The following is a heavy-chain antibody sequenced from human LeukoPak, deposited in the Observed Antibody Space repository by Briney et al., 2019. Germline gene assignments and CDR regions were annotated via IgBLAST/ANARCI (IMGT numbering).Heavy chain of an antibody. CDR3: TGDNFDSSVKLDY. D-gene: IGHD3-22*01. CDR1: GFTFSSYA. CDR2: ISYDGSNK. V-gene: IGHV3-30-3*01. Sequence: GGSLRLSCAASGFTFSSYAMHWVRQAPGKGLEWVAVISYDGSNKYYADSVKGRFTISRDNSKNTLYLQMNSLKTEDTAVYYCTGDNFDSSVKLDYWGQGTLVTVSS. J-gene: IGHJ4*02.